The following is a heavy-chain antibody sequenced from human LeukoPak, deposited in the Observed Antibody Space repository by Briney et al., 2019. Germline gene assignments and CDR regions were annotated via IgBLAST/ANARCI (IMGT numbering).Heavy chain of an antibody. D-gene: IGHD4-11*01. Sequence: ASVKVSCKASGYXFXXXXXXWVXXXPGQXXEWMGXXNPNSGGTNYAQKFQGRVTMTRDTSISTAYMELSRLRSDDTAVYYCARDTVTTPYYYYGMDVWGQGTTVTVSS. CDR1: GYXFXXXX. CDR3: ARDTVTTPYYYYGMDV. V-gene: IGHV1-2*02. CDR2: XNPNSGGT. J-gene: IGHJ6*02.